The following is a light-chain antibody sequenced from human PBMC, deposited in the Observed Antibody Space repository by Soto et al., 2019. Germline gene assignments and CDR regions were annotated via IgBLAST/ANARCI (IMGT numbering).Light chain of an antibody. V-gene: IGKV1-5*01. CDR1: QNISVW. CDR3: QQVNSYPRA. J-gene: IGKJ1*01. Sequence: DIQMTQSPSTLSASVGDGVTITCRASQNISVWLAWYQQRPGKAPKFLIYDASSLETGVPSRFSGSGSGTEFTLTIRSLQPDDFATYYCQQVNSYPRAFGQGTKVEIK. CDR2: DAS.